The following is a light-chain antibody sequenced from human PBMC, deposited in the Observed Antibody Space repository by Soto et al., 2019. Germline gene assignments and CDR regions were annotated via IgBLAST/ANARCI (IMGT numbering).Light chain of an antibody. CDR1: QSVSSD. CDR2: GAS. Sequence: EIVMTQSPATLSVSPGERATLSCRASQSVSSDLAWYHQKPGQAPRLLIYGASTRATGIPARFSGSGSGTEFTLAINSLQSVDCAVYYCQQYNNWTRTFGQGTKVESK. J-gene: IGKJ1*01. CDR3: QQYNNWTRT. V-gene: IGKV3-15*01.